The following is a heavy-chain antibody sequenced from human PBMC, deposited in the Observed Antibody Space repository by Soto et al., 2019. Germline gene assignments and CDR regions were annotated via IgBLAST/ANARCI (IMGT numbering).Heavy chain of an antibody. CDR2: MNRNSGNT. D-gene: IGHD1-1*01. CDR1: GYTFTSYD. J-gene: IGHJ6*02. CDR3: ARSQERERNRYYYYGMDV. Sequence: VKVSCKASGYTFTSYDINWVRQATGQGLEWMGWMNRNSGNTGYAQKFQGRVTMTRNTSISTAYMELSSLRSEDTAVYYCARSQERERNRYYYYGMDVWGQGTTVAVSS. V-gene: IGHV1-8*01.